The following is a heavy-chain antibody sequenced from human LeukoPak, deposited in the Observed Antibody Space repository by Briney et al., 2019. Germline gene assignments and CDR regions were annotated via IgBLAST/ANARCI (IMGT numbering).Heavy chain of an antibody. Sequence: GGSLRLSCAASGFTFSSYGMHWVRQAPGKGLGWVAVISYDGSNKYYADSVKGRFTISRDNSKNTLYLQMNSLRAEDTAVYYCAKDKGHYDFWSGYPYYFDYWGQGTLVTVSS. CDR3: AKDKGHYDFWSGYPYYFDY. CDR2: ISYDGSNK. CDR1: GFTFSSYG. D-gene: IGHD3-3*01. V-gene: IGHV3-30*18. J-gene: IGHJ4*02.